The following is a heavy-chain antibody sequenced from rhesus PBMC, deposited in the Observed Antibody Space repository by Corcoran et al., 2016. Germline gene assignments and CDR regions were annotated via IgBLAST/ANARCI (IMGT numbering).Heavy chain of an antibody. V-gene: IGHV4-122*02. Sequence: QVQLQESGPGLVKPSETLPLACAVSGGSSNSGTYYWSWIRQPPGKALEWIGFIPYNGYTDYHPSLKSRVTISGDTSKDQFSLNLNSVTAADTAVYYCACRIGMNYGLHSWGQGVVVTVSS. D-gene: IGHD3-9*01. CDR2: IPYNGYT. CDR3: ACRIGMNYGLHS. J-gene: IGHJ6*01. CDR1: GGSSNSGTYY.